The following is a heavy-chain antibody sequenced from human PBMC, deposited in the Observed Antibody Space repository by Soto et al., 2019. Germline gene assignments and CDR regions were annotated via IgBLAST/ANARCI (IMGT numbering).Heavy chain of an antibody. CDR2: IYPGDSDT. V-gene: IGHV5-51*01. D-gene: IGHD2-15*01. CDR3: ARDLCSGGSCYPGNYFDY. J-gene: IGHJ4*02. CDR1: GYSFTNYW. Sequence: PGESLKISCKGSGYSFTNYWIGWVRQMPGKGLEWMGIIYPGDSDTRYSPSFQGQVTISADKSISTAYLQWSSLKASDTAMYYCARDLCSGGSCYPGNYFDYWGQGTLVTVSS.